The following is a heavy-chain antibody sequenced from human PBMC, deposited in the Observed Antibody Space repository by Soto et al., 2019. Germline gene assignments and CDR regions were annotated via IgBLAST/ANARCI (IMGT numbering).Heavy chain of an antibody. D-gene: IGHD6-13*01. CDR1: CGSINSGGYH. CDR3: ARDSSSWPNWFDP. CDR2: IYYRGNT. J-gene: IGHJ5*02. Sequence: PSETLSLTCSVSCGSINSGGYHWTWIRQHPEKGLEWIGYIYYRGNTYYNPSLRSRLTISVDTSKNQFSPNLTSVTAADTAVYYCARDSSSWPNWFDPWGQGTLVTVSS. V-gene: IGHV4-31*03.